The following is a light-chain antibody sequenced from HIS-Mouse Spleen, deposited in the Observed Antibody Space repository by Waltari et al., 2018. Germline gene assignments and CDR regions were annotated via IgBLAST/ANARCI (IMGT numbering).Light chain of an antibody. J-gene: IGLJ3*02. Sequence: QSALTQPPSASGSPGQSVTISCTGTSSDVGGYNYVPGYQQHPGKAPKLMIYDVSNRPSGVSNRFSGSKSGNTASLTISGLQAEDEADYYCSSYTSSSTWVFGGGTKLTVL. V-gene: IGLV2-14*03. CDR2: DVS. CDR3: SSYTSSSTWV. CDR1: SSDVGGYNY.